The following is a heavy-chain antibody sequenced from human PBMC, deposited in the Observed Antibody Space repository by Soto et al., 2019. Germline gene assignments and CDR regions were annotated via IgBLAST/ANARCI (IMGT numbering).Heavy chain of an antibody. CDR2: IYYSGST. Sequence: SETLSLTCTVSGGSISSYCWSWIRQHPGKGLEWIGYIYYSGSTYYNPSLKSRVTISVDTSKNQFSLKLSSVTAADTAVYYCARHNYGSGSTYFDYWGQGTLVTVSS. CDR1: GGSISSYC. V-gene: IGHV4-59*06. J-gene: IGHJ4*02. D-gene: IGHD3-10*01. CDR3: ARHNYGSGSTYFDY.